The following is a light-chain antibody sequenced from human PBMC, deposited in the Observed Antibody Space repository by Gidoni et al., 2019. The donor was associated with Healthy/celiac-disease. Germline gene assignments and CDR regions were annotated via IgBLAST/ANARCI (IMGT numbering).Light chain of an antibody. CDR1: QIVSSY. CDR3: QQRSNWPPL. J-gene: IGKJ4*01. Sequence: EIVLTQSPATLTLSPGERATLSCRASQIVSSYLAWYQQKPGQAPRLLIYDASNRATGIPARFSGSGSGTDFTLTISSLEPEDFAVYYCQQRSNWPPLFGGGTKVEIK. CDR2: DAS. V-gene: IGKV3-11*01.